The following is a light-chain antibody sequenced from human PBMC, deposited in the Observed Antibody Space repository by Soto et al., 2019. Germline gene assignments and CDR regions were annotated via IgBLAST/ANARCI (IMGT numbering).Light chain of an antibody. Sequence: DIQMTQSPSTLSASVGDRVTITCRASQSISSWLAWYQQKPGKAPKLLIYKASSLESGVPSRFSGSGSGTEFTLSISSLQPDDFATYFCQQYNSYPYTFGQGTKLEIK. CDR1: QSISSW. CDR3: QQYNSYPYT. CDR2: KAS. V-gene: IGKV1-5*03. J-gene: IGKJ2*01.